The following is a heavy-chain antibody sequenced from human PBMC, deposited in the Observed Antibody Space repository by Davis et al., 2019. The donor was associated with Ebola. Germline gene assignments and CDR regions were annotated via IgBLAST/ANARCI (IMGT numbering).Heavy chain of an antibody. CDR1: GFSFSNYR. CDR2: ISGDESTT. CDR3: ARTQFYFDS. V-gene: IGHV3-74*01. J-gene: IGHJ4*02. Sequence: GESLKISCAASGFSFSNYRMHWVRQAPGKGLVWVSRISGDESTTDYADSVKGRFTISRDNVKNMLYLQMNSLRAEDTAVYYCARTQFYFDSWGQGTLVIVSS.